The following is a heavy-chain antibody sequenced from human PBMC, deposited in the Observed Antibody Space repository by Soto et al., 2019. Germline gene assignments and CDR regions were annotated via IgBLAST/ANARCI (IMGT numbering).Heavy chain of an antibody. Sequence: ASVKVSCKASGYTFTGYYMHWVRQAPGQGLEWMGWINPNSGGTNYAQKFQGWVTMTRDTSISTAYMELSRLRSDDTAVYYCARSDIVVVPAAGIYYYYYYGMDVWGQGTTVTVSS. J-gene: IGHJ6*02. CDR1: GYTFTGYY. CDR2: INPNSGGT. CDR3: ARSDIVVVPAAGIYYYYYYGMDV. D-gene: IGHD2-2*01. V-gene: IGHV1-2*04.